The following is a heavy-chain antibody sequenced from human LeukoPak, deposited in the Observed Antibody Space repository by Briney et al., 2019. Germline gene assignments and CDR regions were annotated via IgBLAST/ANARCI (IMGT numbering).Heavy chain of an antibody. CDR2: ISYDGSNK. V-gene: IGHV3-30*18. CDR3: AKLDRDAWYFDL. CDR1: GFTFSSYG. D-gene: IGHD1-14*01. Sequence: GGSLRLSCAASGFTFSSYGMHWVRQAPGKGLVWVAVISYDGSNKYYADSVKGRFTISRDNSKNTLYLQMNSLRAEDTAVYYCAKLDRDAWYFDLWGRGTLVTVSS. J-gene: IGHJ2*01.